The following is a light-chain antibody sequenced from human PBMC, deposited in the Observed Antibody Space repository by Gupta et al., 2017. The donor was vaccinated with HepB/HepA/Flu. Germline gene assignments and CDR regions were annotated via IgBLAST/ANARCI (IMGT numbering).Light chain of an antibody. CDR1: SSNIGAGYD. CDR2: GNN. Sequence: QSVVTQPPSVSGAPGQRVTISCTGRSSNIGAGYDVHWYQQLPGTAPKLLIYGNNNRPSGVPDRFSGSKSGTSDSLVITGLQAEDEADYYCQSYDTSLSGVVFGGGTKLTVL. J-gene: IGLJ3*02. V-gene: IGLV1-40*01. CDR3: QSYDTSLSGVV.